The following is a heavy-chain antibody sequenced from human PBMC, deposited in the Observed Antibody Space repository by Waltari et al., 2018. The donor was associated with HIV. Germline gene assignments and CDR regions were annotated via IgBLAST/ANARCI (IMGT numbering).Heavy chain of an antibody. CDR3: AREKNIPEKYHGMDV. CDR2: INAGNGNT. V-gene: IGHV1-3*01. CDR1: GYTLTSYS. J-gene: IGHJ6*02. Sequence: QVQLVQSGAEVTKPGASVTVSCKASGYTLTSYSMPWVRQAPGRRFEWMGWINAGNGNTKYSQKMQGRVTITRDTSASTAYMELTSLRSEDTAVYYCAREKNIPEKYHGMDVWGQGTTVTVSS.